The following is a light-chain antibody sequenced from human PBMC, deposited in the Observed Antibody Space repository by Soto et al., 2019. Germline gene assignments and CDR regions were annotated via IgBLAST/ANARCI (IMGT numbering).Light chain of an antibody. J-gene: IGKJ1*01. Sequence: EIVLTQSPATLSLSPGEGATLSCRASQDILTYLVWYQHKPGQAPRLLIYAASNRATGIPARFSGSGSGTDFTLTISSLEPEDFVVYYCQQRRDWPRTFGQGTKVEIK. CDR2: AAS. CDR3: QQRRDWPRT. V-gene: IGKV3-11*01. CDR1: QDILTY.